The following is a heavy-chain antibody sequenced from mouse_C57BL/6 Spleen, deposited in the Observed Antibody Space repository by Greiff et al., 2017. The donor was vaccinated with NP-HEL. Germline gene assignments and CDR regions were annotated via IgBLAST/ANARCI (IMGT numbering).Heavy chain of an antibody. CDR1: GYAFSSSW. V-gene: IGHV1-82*01. CDR3: ARFIPGPYYFDC. J-gene: IGHJ2*01. CDR2: IYPGDGDT. D-gene: IGHD1-1*01. Sequence: VQLQQSGPELVKPGASVKISCKASGYAFSSSWMNWVKQRPGKGLEWIGRIYPGDGDTNYNGKFKGKATLTADKSSSTAYMQLSSLPSEDSAVYFCARFIPGPYYFDCWGQSTTLTVSS.